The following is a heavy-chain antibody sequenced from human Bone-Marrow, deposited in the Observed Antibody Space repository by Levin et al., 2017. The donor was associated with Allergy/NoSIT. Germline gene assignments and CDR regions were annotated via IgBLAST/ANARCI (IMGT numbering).Heavy chain of an antibody. CDR2: IYPGDSET. Sequence: GESLKISCQGSGYQFTDYWIGWVRQLPGKGLEWMGNIYPGDSETRSSQSFQGQVTFSVDKYMNTAYLQLDSLRASDTAMYYCARPSDELPPSHGAWVEENYFDNCGQGALVTVST. CDR3: ARPSDELPPSHGAWVEENYFDN. CDR1: GYQFTDYW. V-gene: IGHV5-51*01. D-gene: IGHD4-23*01. J-gene: IGHJ4*02.